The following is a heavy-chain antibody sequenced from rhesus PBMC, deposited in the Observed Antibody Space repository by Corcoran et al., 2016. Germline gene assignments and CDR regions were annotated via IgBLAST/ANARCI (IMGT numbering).Heavy chain of an antibody. J-gene: IGHJ6*01. V-gene: IGHV1-70*01. CDR2: IHLCYGNT. D-gene: IGHD6S26*01. Sequence: QEQPVQSGAEVKKSGASVKVCCKASGYIFNSLVFRWLRQAPGQGFEWMGGIHLCYGNTSYAQKFQGRVTITADTSTSTAYMELSSLRSEDTAVYYCARVIAAAGPGGGLDSWGQGVVVTVSS. CDR1: GYIFNSLV. CDR3: ARVIAAAGPGGGLDS.